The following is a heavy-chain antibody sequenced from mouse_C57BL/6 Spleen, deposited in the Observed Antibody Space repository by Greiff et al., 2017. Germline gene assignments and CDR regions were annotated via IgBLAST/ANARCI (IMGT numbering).Heavy chain of an antibody. CDR2: IYPSDSET. D-gene: IGHD2-1*01. CDR3: ANLLLDDY. Sequence: QVHVKQPGAELVRPGSSVKLSCKASGYTFTSYWMDWVKQRPGQGLEWIGNIYPSDSETHYNQKFKDKATLTVDKSSSTAYMQLSSLTSEDSAVYYCANLLLDDYWGQGTTLTVSS. J-gene: IGHJ2*01. CDR1: GYTFTSYW. V-gene: IGHV1-61*01.